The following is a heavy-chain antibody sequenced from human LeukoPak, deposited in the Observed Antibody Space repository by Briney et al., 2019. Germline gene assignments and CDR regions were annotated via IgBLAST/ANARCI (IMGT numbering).Heavy chain of an antibody. CDR1: GGSISSYY. V-gene: IGHV4-59*01. J-gene: IGHJ4*02. CDR3: ARYDFNKFFDY. D-gene: IGHD3-3*01. Sequence: SETLSLTCTVSGGSISSYYWSWIRQPPGKGLEWIGYIYYSGSTNYNPSLKSRVTMSVDTSKNQFSLKLSSVTAADTAVYYCARYDFNKFFDYWGQGTLVTVSS. CDR2: IYYSGST.